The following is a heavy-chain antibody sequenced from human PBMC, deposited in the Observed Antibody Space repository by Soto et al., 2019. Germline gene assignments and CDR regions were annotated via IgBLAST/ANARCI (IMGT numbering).Heavy chain of an antibody. CDR1: GGSISSGDYY. CDR2: IFYSGST. J-gene: IGHJ5*02. V-gene: IGHV4-30-4*01. CDR3: ARTALSAVRLSCWFDP. Sequence: QVQLQESGPGLVKPSQTLSLTCTVSGGSISSGDYYWSWIRQPPGKGLEWIGYIFYSGSTYYNPSLKSRVTSSLDTAKNHVSLKLTSMAAADTAVYYCARTALSAVRLSCWFDPWGQGTLVTVST. D-gene: IGHD3-10*02.